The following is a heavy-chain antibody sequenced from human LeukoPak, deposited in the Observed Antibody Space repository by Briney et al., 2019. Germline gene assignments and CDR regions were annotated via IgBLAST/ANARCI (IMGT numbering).Heavy chain of an antibody. Sequence: GESLKISCKGSGYSFTSYWIGWVRQMPGKGLEWMGTIFPGDSDSRYSPSFQGQVTLSADKSINTAYLQWSSLRASDTAMYYCARLDYYGSGRIDYWGQGTLVTVSS. CDR3: ARLDYYGSGRIDY. D-gene: IGHD3-10*01. CDR2: IFPGDSDS. V-gene: IGHV5-51*01. CDR1: GYSFTSYW. J-gene: IGHJ4*02.